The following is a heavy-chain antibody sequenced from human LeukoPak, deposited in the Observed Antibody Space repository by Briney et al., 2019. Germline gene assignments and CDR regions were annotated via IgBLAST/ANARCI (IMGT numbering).Heavy chain of an antibody. CDR3: ARDSRTRYYYYYGMDD. CDR1: GYTFTSYG. D-gene: IGHD2-2*01. J-gene: IGHJ6*02. V-gene: IGHV1-18*01. Sequence: ASVKVSCKASGYTFTSYGISWVRQAPGQGLEWMGWISAYNGNTNYAQKLQGRVTMTTDTSTSTAYMELRSLRSDDTAVYYCARDSRTRYYYYYGMDDWGQGTTVTVSS. CDR2: ISAYNGNT.